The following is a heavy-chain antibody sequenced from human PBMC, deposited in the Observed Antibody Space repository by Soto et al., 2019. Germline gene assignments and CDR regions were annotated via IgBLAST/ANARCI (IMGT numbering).Heavy chain of an antibody. V-gene: IGHV1-2*02. J-gene: IGHJ6*02. CDR3: ARARGYYDFWSGYHRHYYYYGMDV. CDR1: GYTFIGYY. Sequence: GASVKVSCKASGYTFIGYYMHWVRQAPGQGLEWMGWINPNSGGTNYAQKFQGRVTMTRDTSISTAYMELSRLRSDDTAVYYCARARGYYDFWSGYHRHYYYYGMDVWGQGTTVTVSS. D-gene: IGHD3-3*01. CDR2: INPNSGGT.